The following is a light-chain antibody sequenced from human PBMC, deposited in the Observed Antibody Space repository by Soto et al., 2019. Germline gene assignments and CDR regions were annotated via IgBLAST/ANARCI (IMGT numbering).Light chain of an antibody. CDR1: SSNIGAGYD. V-gene: IGLV1-40*01. CDR3: QSYDSSLSGFVV. J-gene: IGLJ2*01. Sequence: QSVLTQPPSVSGAPGQRVTISCTGSSSNIGAGYDVHWYQQLPGTAPKLLIYGNSNRPSGVPDRFSGSKSGTSASLAITGLQAEDGADYHCQSYDSSLSGFVVFGGGTKLTVL. CDR2: GNS.